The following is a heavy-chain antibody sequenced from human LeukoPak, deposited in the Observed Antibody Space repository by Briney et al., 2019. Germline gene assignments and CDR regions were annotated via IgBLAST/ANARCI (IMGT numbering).Heavy chain of an antibody. V-gene: IGHV3-23*01. CDR2: ISGSGIRT. D-gene: IGHD3-22*01. CDR1: GFTFSSYA. Sequence: PGGSLRLSCAASGFTFSSYAINWVRQAPGKGLEWVSTISGSGIRTYYADSVKGRFTVSRDNSKNTLYLQMNSLRAEDAAVYYCAKAAYMIVLSKDDAFDIWGQGTMVTVSS. J-gene: IGHJ3*02. CDR3: AKAAYMIVLSKDDAFDI.